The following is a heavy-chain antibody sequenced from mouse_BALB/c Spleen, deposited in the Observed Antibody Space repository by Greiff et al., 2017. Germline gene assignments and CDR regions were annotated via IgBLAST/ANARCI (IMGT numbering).Heavy chain of an antibody. Sequence: EVKVVESGGGLVKPGGSLKLSCAASGFTFSDYYMYWVRQTPEKRLEWVATISDGGSYTYYPDSVKGRFTISRDNAKNNLYLQMSSLKSEDTAMYYCARDHPGGFAYWGQGTLVTVSA. V-gene: IGHV5-4*02. CDR3: ARDHPGGFAY. J-gene: IGHJ3*01. CDR2: ISDGGSYT. CDR1: GFTFSDYY. D-gene: IGHD4-1*01.